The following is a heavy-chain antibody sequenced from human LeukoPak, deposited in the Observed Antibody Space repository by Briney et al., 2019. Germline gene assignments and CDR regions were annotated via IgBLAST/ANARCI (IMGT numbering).Heavy chain of an antibody. J-gene: IGHJ5*02. D-gene: IGHD6-13*01. CDR2: ISGGGDRT. CDR3: AKDWHISSWYGRFDP. Sequence: GGSLRLSCAASGFTFSTYGMSWVRQAPGKGLEWVSGISGGGDRTSYAQSVKGRFTISRDNFKNMLYLQMNSLRAEDTAVYYCAKDWHISSWYGRFDPWGQGTLVTVSS. CDR1: GFTFSTYG. V-gene: IGHV3-23*01.